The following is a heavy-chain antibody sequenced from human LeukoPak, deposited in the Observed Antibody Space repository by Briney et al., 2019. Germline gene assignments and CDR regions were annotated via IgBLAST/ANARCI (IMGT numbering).Heavy chain of an antibody. CDR2: INHSGNT. CDR3: ANALSRRPFDM. Sequence: SETLSLTCPVSSEDRRGEYWSRTRQPPGKGLEWIGEINHSGNTNYNPSLKSRVTISVGTSKNQFSLKLASVTAADTAVSYCANALSRRPFDMWGQGTVVTVSS. D-gene: IGHD3-16*01. J-gene: IGHJ3*02. CDR1: SEDRRGEY. V-gene: IGHV4-34*01.